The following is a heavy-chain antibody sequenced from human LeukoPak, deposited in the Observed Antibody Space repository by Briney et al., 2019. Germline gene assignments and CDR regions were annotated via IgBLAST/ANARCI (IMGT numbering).Heavy chain of an antibody. Sequence: PSKTLSLTCAVYGGSFSGYYWSWIRQPPGKGLEWIGEINHSGSTNYNPSLKSRVTISVDTSKNQFSLKLSSVTAADTAVYYCARAPHCSSTSCYSPRRVAEGGHFDYWGQGTLVTVSS. J-gene: IGHJ4*02. CDR3: ARAPHCSSTSCYSPRRVAEGGHFDY. CDR2: INHSGST. CDR1: GGSFSGYY. V-gene: IGHV4-34*01. D-gene: IGHD2-2*01.